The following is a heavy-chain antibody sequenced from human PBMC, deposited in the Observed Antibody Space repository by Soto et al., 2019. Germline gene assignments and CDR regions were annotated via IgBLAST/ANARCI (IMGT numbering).Heavy chain of an antibody. D-gene: IGHD1-7*01. CDR3: ARSDNRNSLYGVDV. Sequence: SDTLSLTCAVNGVSLSGYYWSWIRHSPGKGLEWIGEINHRGSSDYNPSLKSRVTISIDASKNHVTLELTSVTAADTAVYYCARSDNRNSLYGVDVWGQGTAVTVSS. V-gene: IGHV4-34*01. CDR2: INHRGSS. J-gene: IGHJ6*02. CDR1: GVSLSGYY.